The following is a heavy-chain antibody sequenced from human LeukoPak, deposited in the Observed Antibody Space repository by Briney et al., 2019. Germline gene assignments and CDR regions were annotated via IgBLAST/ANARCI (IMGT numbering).Heavy chain of an antibody. D-gene: IGHD6-19*01. V-gene: IGHV3-21*04. CDR1: GFTFSSYS. Sequence: PGRSLRLSCAASGFTFSSYSMNWVRQAPGKGLEWVSSFSSSSTYIYYADSVKGRFTISRDNAKNSLYLQMNSLRAEDTAVYHCAKGIYSSGWSYFDYWGHGTLVTVSS. CDR2: FSSSSTYI. CDR3: AKGIYSSGWSYFDY. J-gene: IGHJ4*01.